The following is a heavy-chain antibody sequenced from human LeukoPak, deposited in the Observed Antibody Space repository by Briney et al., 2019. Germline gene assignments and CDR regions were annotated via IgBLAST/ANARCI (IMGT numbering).Heavy chain of an antibody. CDR2: INHSGST. Sequence: SETLSLTCSVYGGSFSGYYWSWIRQPPGKGLEWIGEINHSGSTNYNPSLKSRVTISVDTSKNQFSLKLSSVTAADTAVYYCARGKKGPREYYGMDVWGQGITVTVSS. J-gene: IGHJ6*02. V-gene: IGHV4-34*01. CDR1: GGSFSGYY. CDR3: ARGKKGPREYYGMDV.